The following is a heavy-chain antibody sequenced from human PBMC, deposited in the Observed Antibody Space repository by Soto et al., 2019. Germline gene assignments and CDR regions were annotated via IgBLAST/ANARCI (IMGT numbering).Heavy chain of an antibody. J-gene: IGHJ4*02. CDR2: ISYDGSNK. V-gene: IGHV3-30-3*01. CDR1: GFTFSSYA. Sequence: QVQLVESGGGVVQPGRSLRLSCAASGFTFSSYAMHWVRQAPGKGLEWVAVISYDGSNKYYADSVKGRFTISRDNSKNTLYLQMNSLGAEDTAVYYCARRYDYWGQGTLVTVSS. CDR3: ARRYDY.